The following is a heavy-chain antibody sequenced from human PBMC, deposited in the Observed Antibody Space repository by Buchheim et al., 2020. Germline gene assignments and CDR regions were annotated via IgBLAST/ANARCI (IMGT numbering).Heavy chain of an antibody. CDR1: GFSLNTRGVG. Sequence: QITLKESGPTLLKPTQTLTLTCTYSGFSLNTRGVGVGWIRQPPGKALEWLALIYWDDDKRFRPSLMTRLTITKDTSKKQVVLKMTNMDSVDTATYYCARTYCGGDCLSYFYGTDVWGQGTT. CDR2: IYWDDDK. CDR3: ARTYCGGDCLSYFYGTDV. J-gene: IGHJ6*02. V-gene: IGHV2-5*02. D-gene: IGHD2-21*02.